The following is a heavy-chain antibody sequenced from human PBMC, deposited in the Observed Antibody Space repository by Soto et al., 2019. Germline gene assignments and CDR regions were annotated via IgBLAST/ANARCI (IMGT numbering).Heavy chain of an antibody. CDR2: IYYSGST. J-gene: IGHJ6*02. CDR3: ARGGQQLAMYYGMDV. V-gene: IGHV4-30-4*01. Sequence: PSETLSLTCTVSGGSISSGDYYWSWIRQPPWKGLEWIGYIYYSGSTYYNPSLKSRVTISVDTSKNQFSLKLSSVTAADTAVYYCARGGQQLAMYYGMDVWGQGTTVSVSS. CDR1: GGSISSGDYY. D-gene: IGHD6-13*01.